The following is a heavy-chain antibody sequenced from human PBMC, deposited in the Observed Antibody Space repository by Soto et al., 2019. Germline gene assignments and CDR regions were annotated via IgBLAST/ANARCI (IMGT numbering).Heavy chain of an antibody. D-gene: IGHD5-12*01. CDR3: ARAPRDGYNRYYFDY. J-gene: IGHJ4*02. V-gene: IGHV3-53*01. CDR2: IYSGGST. CDR1: GFTVSSNY. Sequence: EVQLVESGGGLIQPGGSLRLSCAASGFTVSSNYMSWVRQAPGKGLEWVSVIYSGGSTYYADSVKGRFTISRDNSKNTLYLQMNSLRAEDTAVYYCARAPRDGYNRYYFDYWGQGNLVSVSS.